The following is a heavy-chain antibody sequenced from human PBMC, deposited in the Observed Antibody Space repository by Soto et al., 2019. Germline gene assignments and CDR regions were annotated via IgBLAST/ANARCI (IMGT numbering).Heavy chain of an antibody. D-gene: IGHD5-12*01. Sequence: GASVKVSCKASGYTFTNYDINWVRQATGQGLEWMGWVNPNSGNTAYAQKFQGRVTMTRNTSISTVYMELSSLRSEDTAMYYCARVRSSGYDFAYWGQGTLVTVSS. CDR2: VNPNSGNT. J-gene: IGHJ4*02. V-gene: IGHV1-8*01. CDR1: GYTFTNYD. CDR3: ARVRSSGYDFAY.